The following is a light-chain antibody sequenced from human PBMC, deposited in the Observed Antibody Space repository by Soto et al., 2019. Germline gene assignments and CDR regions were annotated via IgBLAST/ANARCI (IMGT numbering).Light chain of an antibody. CDR2: GNN. J-gene: IGLJ2*01. V-gene: IGLV1-40*01. CDR1: ISNIGAGYD. CDR3: QSYDRSLSGHVV. Sequence: QSVLTQPPSVSGAPGQRVTISCTGTISNIGAGYDVHWYQQPPGTAPKLLIYGNNNRPSGVPDRFSGSKFGTSASLAITGLQAEDEADYYCQSYDRSLSGHVVFGGGTKLTVL.